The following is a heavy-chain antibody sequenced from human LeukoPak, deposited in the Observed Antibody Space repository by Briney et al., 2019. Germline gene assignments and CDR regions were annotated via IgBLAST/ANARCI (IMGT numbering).Heavy chain of an antibody. D-gene: IGHD3-22*01. CDR2: IGYDGRNK. V-gene: IGHV3-30*02. CDR3: ARDQGYDSSGYFDY. J-gene: IGHJ4*02. Sequence: GGSLRLSCAASGFTFSSYGIHWVRQAPGKGLEWVTFIGYDGRNKYYADSVKGRFTISRDNSKNTLYLQMNSLRAEDTAVYYCARDQGYDSSGYFDYWGQGTLVTVSS. CDR1: GFTFSSYG.